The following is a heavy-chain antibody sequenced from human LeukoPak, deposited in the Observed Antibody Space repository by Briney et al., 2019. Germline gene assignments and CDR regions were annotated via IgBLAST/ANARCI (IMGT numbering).Heavy chain of an antibody. CDR3: ARDTYYYDSSGHRGYNRFDP. CDR2: INSDGSST. V-gene: IGHV3-74*01. J-gene: IGHJ5*02. Sequence: GGSLRLSCAASGFTFSSYWMHWVRHAPGKGLVWGSHINSDGSSTNYADSVKGRFTISRDNAKNTLFLQMNNLRAEDTAVYYCARDTYYYDSSGHRGYNRFDPWGQGTLVTVSS. CDR1: GFTFSSYW. D-gene: IGHD3-22*01.